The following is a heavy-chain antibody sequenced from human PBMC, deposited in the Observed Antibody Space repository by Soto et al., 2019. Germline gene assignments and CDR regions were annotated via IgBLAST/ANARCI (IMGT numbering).Heavy chain of an antibody. J-gene: IGHJ4*01. V-gene: IGHV3-64D*06. D-gene: IGHD3-10*01. CDR3: VKDYYGSRLSPYYFDH. CDR2: ISSSGDNT. Sequence: SLSLSCSASGFIFSSLAMHWVRQAPGKGLQYVSAISSSGDNTYYVDSVKGRFTISRDNSKNTLYLQMSSLTTEDTAVYHCVKDYYGSRLSPYYFDHWGRGTLVTVSS. CDR1: GFIFSSLA.